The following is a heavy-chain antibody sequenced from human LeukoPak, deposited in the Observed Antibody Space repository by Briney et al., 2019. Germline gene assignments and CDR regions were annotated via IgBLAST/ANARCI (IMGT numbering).Heavy chain of an antibody. Sequence: GGSLRLSCAASGFTFSSYAMSWVRQAPGKGPEWVSAISGSGGSTYYADSVKGRFTISRDNSKNTLYLQMNSLRAEDTAVYYCAKKESSSSWYDYFDYWGQGTLVTVSS. D-gene: IGHD6-13*01. CDR3: AKKESSSSWYDYFDY. V-gene: IGHV3-23*01. CDR1: GFTFSSYA. J-gene: IGHJ4*02. CDR2: ISGSGGST.